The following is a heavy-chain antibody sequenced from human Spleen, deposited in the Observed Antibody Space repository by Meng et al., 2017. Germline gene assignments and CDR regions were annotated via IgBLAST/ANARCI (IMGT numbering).Heavy chain of an antibody. J-gene: IGHJ4*02. CDR2: INHSGST. D-gene: IGHD4-11*01. Sequence: QVQLQPWGGGVLKPSETLSLTCAVYGGSFSGYSWSWIRQPPGKGLEWIGEINHSGSTNYNPSLESRATISVDTSQNNLSLKLSSVTAADSAVYYCARGPTTMAHDFDYWGQGTLVTVSS. CDR3: ARGPTTMAHDFDY. CDR1: GGSFSGYS. V-gene: IGHV4-34*01.